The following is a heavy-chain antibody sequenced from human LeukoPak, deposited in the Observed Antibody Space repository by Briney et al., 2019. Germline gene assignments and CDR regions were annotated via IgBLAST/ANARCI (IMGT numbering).Heavy chain of an antibody. V-gene: IGHV4-39*01. CDR1: GGSISSSSYY. CDR2: IYYTGNT. CDR3: ARQTGSGLFILP. J-gene: IGHJ4*02. Sequence: KPSETLSLTCTVSGGSISSSSYYWGWIRQPPGMGLEWIGSIYYTGNTYYNASLKSQVSISIDTSKNQFSLKLTSVTAADTAVYYCARQTGSGLFILPGGQGTLVTVSS. D-gene: IGHD3/OR15-3a*01.